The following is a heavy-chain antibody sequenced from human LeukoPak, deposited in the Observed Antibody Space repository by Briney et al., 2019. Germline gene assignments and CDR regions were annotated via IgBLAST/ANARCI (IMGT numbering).Heavy chain of an antibody. CDR1: GFTFSSYA. Sequence: QPGGSLRLSCAASGFTFSSYAMHWVRQAPGKGLEYVSAISSNGGSTYYANSVKGRFTISRDNSKNTLYLQMGSLRAEDTAVYYCVGSWGYVWGSLENWGQGTLVTVSS. V-gene: IGHV3-64*01. J-gene: IGHJ4*02. D-gene: IGHD3-16*01. CDR3: VGSWGYVWGSLEN. CDR2: ISSNGGST.